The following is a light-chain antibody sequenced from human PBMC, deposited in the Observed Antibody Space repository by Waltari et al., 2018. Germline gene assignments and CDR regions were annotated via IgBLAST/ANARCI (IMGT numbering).Light chain of an antibody. Sequence: QSVLTQPPSASGTPGQRFPISCSGSSSNIGSNTVNWYQQLPGTAPKLLIYSNNQRPSGVPDRFSGSKSGTSASLAISGLQSEDEADYYCAAWDDSLNGPVVFGGGTKLTVL. V-gene: IGLV1-44*01. CDR2: SNN. CDR1: SSNIGSNT. CDR3: AAWDDSLNGPVV. J-gene: IGLJ2*01.